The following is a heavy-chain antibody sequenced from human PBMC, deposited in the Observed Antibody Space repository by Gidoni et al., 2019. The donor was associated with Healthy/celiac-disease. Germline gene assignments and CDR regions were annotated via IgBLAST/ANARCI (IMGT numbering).Heavy chain of an antibody. V-gene: IGHV4-39*01. Sequence: QLQLQESGPGLVKPSETLSLTCTVSGGSLRSSSYYWGWIRQPPGKGLEWIGSIYYSGSTYYNPSLKSRVTISVDTSKNQFSLKLSSVTAADTAVYYCARAYYYDSSGYYHDAFDIWGQGTMVTVSS. D-gene: IGHD3-22*01. J-gene: IGHJ3*02. CDR1: GGSLRSSSYY. CDR2: IYYSGST. CDR3: ARAYYYDSSGYYHDAFDI.